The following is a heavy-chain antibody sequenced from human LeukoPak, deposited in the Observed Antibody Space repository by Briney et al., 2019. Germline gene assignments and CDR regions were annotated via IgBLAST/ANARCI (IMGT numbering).Heavy chain of an antibody. J-gene: IGHJ6*02. CDR1: GFTFSNAW. V-gene: IGHV3-15*01. CDR2: IKSKTDGGTT. Sequence: GGSLRLSCAASGFTFSNAWMSWVHQAPGKGLGWVGRIKSKTDGGTTDYAAPVKGRFTISRDDSKNTLYLQMNSLKTEDTAVYYCTTDSAVTAAGIPIIPYGMDVWGQGTTVTVSS. D-gene: IGHD6-13*01. CDR3: TTDSAVTAAGIPIIPYGMDV.